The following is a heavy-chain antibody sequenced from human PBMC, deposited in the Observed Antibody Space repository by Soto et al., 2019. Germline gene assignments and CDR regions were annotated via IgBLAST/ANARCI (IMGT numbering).Heavy chain of an antibody. J-gene: IGHJ4*02. CDR1: GFTVSNYG. D-gene: IGHD6-19*01. CDR3: AKGSSYSSGWISSTFDY. V-gene: IGHV3-30*18. CDR2: ISYDGSDK. Sequence: QVQLVESGGGVVQPGRSLRLSCAASGFTVSNYGMHWVRQAPGKGLEWVALISYDGSDKYYADSVKGRFTISRDNSKNTLYMQMNSLRAEDAAVYYCAKGSSYSSGWISSTFDYWGQGTLVTVSS.